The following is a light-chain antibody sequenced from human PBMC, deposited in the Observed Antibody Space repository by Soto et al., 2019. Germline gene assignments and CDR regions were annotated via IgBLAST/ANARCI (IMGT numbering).Light chain of an antibody. Sequence: EIVLTQSPGTLSLSPGERATLSCRARRSVSSSYIGWYQQKPGQAPRLLIFGATSRASGIPGRFSGSGSGTDFTLTISRLEPEDFAVYYCQQYGSSEGYTFGQGTKLEIK. CDR2: GAT. V-gene: IGKV3-20*01. CDR3: QQYGSSEGYT. CDR1: RSVSSSY. J-gene: IGKJ2*01.